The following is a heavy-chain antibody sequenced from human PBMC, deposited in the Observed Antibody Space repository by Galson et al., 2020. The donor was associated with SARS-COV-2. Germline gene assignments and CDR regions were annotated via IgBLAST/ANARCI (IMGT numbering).Heavy chain of an antibody. CDR2: ISSGGSTI. Sequence: NTGGSLRLSCAASGFTFSDYYMHWVRQAPGKGLEWVSDISSGGSTIYYADSVKGRFTISRDNAKNTLYLQMNSLRAEDTAVYYCARDQGYFDYWGQGTLVTVSS. CDR1: GFTFSDYY. V-gene: IGHV3-11*04. CDR3: ARDQGYFDY. J-gene: IGHJ4*02.